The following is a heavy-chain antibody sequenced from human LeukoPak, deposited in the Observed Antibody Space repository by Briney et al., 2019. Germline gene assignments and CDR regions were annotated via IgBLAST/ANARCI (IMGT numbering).Heavy chain of an antibody. J-gene: IGHJ6*02. CDR2: ISYDGSNK. CDR1: GFTFSSYA. V-gene: IGHV3-30-3*01. Sequence: GGSLRLSCAASGFTFSSYAMHWVRQAPGKGLEWVAVISYDGSNKYYADSVKGRFTISRDNYKNTLDVQMNSLRAEDTAVYYCAKVGLITGMDVWGQGTTVTVSS. CDR3: AKVGLITGMDV. D-gene: IGHD3-22*01.